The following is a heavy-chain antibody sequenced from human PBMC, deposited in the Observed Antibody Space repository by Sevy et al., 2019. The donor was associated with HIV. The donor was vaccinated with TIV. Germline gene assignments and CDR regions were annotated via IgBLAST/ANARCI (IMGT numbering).Heavy chain of an antibody. CDR3: AKTCEYYQDNSGYLDF. CDR2: FDPENGET. Sequence: ASVKVSCKVSGYTLTEFSTHWVRQAPGKGLEWMGRFDPENGETIYAQKFQGRVTLTEDTSTDTAYMELRSLKSEDTAVYYCAKTCEYYQDNSGYLDFWGQGTLVTVSS. CDR1: GYTLTEFS. D-gene: IGHD3-22*01. V-gene: IGHV1-24*01. J-gene: IGHJ4*02.